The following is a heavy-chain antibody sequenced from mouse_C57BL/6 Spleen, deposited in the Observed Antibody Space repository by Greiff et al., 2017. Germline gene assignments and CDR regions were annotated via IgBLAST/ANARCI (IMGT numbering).Heavy chain of an antibody. CDR1: GFSLSTSGMG. D-gene: IGHD1-1*01. CDR3: AREDGSSYWYFDV. V-gene: IGHV8-12*01. CDR2: IYWDDDK. Sequence: QVTLKECGPGILQSSQTLSLTCSFSGFSLSTSGMGVSWIRQPSGKGLEWLAHIYWDDDKRYNPSLKSRLTISKDTSRNQVFLKITSVDTADTATYYCAREDGSSYWYFDVWGTGTTVTVSS. J-gene: IGHJ1*03.